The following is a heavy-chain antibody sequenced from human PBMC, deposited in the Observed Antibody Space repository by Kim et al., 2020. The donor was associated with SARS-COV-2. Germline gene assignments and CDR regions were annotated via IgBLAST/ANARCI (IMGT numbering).Heavy chain of an antibody. J-gene: IGHJ3*02. CDR3: ARSRDTTGHLAAFDI. V-gene: IGHV3-11*01. CDR2: IKADGYRN. D-gene: IGHD2-8*02. CDR1: GFNFRDSY. Sequence: GGSRRLSCAASGFNFRDSYVPWIRQAPGKGLEWVSYIKADGYRNWSAASVKGRSTISRDNAKNSMSLQMNSLRAEATAVYYCARSRDTTGHLAAFDIFG.